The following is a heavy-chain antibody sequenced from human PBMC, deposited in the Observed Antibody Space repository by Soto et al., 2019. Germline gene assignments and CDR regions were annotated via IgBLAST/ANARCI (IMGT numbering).Heavy chain of an antibody. V-gene: IGHV1-3*01. CDR2: INAGNGNT. Sequence: SVKVCCKASGYTFTIYAMHCVVQAPLQGLDWMGCINAGNGNTKYSQKFQGRVTITRDTSASTAYVELSSLRSEDTAVYYCAGSTSSTSCYTCYYYYGMDVWGQGTTVTVSS. CDR1: GYTFTIYA. D-gene: IGHD2-2*02. J-gene: IGHJ6*02. CDR3: AGSTSSTSCYTCYYYYGMDV.